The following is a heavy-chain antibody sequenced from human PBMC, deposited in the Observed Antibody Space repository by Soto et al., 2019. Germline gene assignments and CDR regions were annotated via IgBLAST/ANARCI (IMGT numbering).Heavy chain of an antibody. CDR3: ARRGRGGGPSGLEPRNYYGMDV. D-gene: IGHD1-1*01. V-gene: IGHV4-39*01. Sequence: PSETLALTCTVSGGSISSSSYYWGWISQPPGKGLEWIGSIYYSGSTYYNPSLKSRVTISVDTSKNQFSLKLSSVTAADTAVYYCARRGRGGGPSGLEPRNYYGMDVWGQGTTVTVSS. J-gene: IGHJ6*02. CDR2: IYYSGST. CDR1: GGSISSSSYY.